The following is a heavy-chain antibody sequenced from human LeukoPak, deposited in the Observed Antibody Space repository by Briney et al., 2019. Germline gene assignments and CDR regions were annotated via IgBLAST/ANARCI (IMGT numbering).Heavy chain of an antibody. V-gene: IGHV3-66*01. CDR3: ARESAGPHSVWSDYYYYYGMDV. CDR1: GFTVSSNY. D-gene: IGHD2-8*01. Sequence: PGGSLRLSCAVSGFTVSSNYMSWVRQPPGKGLEWVSIIYSGGSTYYADSVKGRFTISRDNSKNTLYLQMNSLRAEDTAVYYCARESAGPHSVWSDYYYYYGMDVWGQGTTVTVSS. J-gene: IGHJ6*02. CDR2: IYSGGST.